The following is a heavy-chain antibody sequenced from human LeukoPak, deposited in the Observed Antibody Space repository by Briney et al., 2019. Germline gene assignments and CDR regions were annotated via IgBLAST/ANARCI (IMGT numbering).Heavy chain of an antibody. D-gene: IGHD5-24*01. Sequence: GGSLRLSCTASGFTFSNYAMHWVRQAPGKGLEWVAVISYDGSNKYYADSVKGRFTISRDNAKNSLHLQMNSLRPEDTALYYCVKDRGLRNQWLQVTYDSWGQGTLVTVSS. J-gene: IGHJ4*02. CDR1: GFTFSNYA. CDR2: ISYDGSNK. V-gene: IGHV3-30*04. CDR3: VKDRGLRNQWLQVTYDS.